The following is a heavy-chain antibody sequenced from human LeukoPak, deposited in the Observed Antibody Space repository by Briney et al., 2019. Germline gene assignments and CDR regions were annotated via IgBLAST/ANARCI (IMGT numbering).Heavy chain of an antibody. CDR3: ARVAGWYFDL. CDR1: GFTFSKFG. CDR2: ISDDGRNK. J-gene: IGHJ2*01. V-gene: IGHV3-30*03. Sequence: GGSLRLSCSASGFTFSKFGMHWVRQAPGKGLEWVALISDDGRNKYYADSVKGRFTISRDNSKNTLYLQMNSLRAEDTAVYYCARVAGWYFDLWGRGTLVTVSS.